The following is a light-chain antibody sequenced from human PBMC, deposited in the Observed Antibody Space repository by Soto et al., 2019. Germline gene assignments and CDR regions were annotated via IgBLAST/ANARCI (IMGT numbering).Light chain of an antibody. V-gene: IGLV2-14*01. CDR1: SSDIGFYDY. CDR3: SSYAGSNTYV. Sequence: QSALTQPASVSGSPGQSLTISCTGTSSDIGFYDYVSWYQQYPGKAPKLLIYGVTIRPSGISNRFSGSKSGSTASLTISGLRDEDEADYYCSSYAGSNTYVFGTGTKLTVL. CDR2: GVT. J-gene: IGLJ1*01.